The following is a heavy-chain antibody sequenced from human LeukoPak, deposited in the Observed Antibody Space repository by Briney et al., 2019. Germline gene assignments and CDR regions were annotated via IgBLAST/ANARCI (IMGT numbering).Heavy chain of an antibody. CDR3: AKHQAGLVVVPPTHFAY. CDR2: VSDNGDRT. J-gene: IGHJ4*02. V-gene: IGHV3-23*01. D-gene: IGHD2-15*01. CDR1: GLTFSSYG. Sequence: GGSLRLSCAASGLTFSSYGMNWVRQAPGKGLEWVSAVSDNGDRTYYADSVKGRFTISRDNSKNTLYLQMNSLRADDTAVYYCAKHQAGLVVVPPTHFAYGGQGPLVPVP.